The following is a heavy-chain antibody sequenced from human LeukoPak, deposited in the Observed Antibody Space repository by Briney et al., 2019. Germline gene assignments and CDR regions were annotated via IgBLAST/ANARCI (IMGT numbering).Heavy chain of an antibody. Sequence: SETLSLTCNVSGGSISNYYWSWIRQPPGKGLEWIGYIHHSGITNYNPSLKSRVTISVDTSKNQFSLKLSSVTAADTAVYYCARSYYYDSSGFDAFDIWGQGTMVTVSS. D-gene: IGHD3-22*01. J-gene: IGHJ3*02. V-gene: IGHV4-59*08. CDR3: ARSYYYDSSGFDAFDI. CDR1: GGSISNYY. CDR2: IHHSGIT.